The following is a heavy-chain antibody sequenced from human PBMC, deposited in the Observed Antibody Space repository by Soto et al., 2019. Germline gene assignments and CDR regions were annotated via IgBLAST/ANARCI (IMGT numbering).Heavy chain of an antibody. Sequence: QVQLVQSGAEVKKPGASVKVSCKASGYIFTSYYIHWVRQAPGQGLEWMGWINPFDGSRMFAQSFQGRVPMTRATSTSTVYMEVSSLRSEDTAVYYCSRVDPGETSPFDRWGQGTLVTVSS. CDR3: SRVDPGETSPFDR. V-gene: IGHV1-46*03. D-gene: IGHD3-10*01. CDR2: INPFDGSR. CDR1: GYIFTSYY. J-gene: IGHJ4*02.